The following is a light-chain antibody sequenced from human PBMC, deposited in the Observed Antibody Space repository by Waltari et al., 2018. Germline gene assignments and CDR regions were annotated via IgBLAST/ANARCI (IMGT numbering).Light chain of an antibody. Sequence: SSELTQPPSVSVSPGQTASIPCSGDKLGDTYACWYQQKPGQSPGLVIYQDSKRPSGIPERVSGSNSGNTATLTISGTQAMDEADYYCQAWDSSTAVFGGGTKLTVL. CDR2: QDS. CDR3: QAWDSSTAV. V-gene: IGLV3-1*01. J-gene: IGLJ3*02. CDR1: KLGDTY.